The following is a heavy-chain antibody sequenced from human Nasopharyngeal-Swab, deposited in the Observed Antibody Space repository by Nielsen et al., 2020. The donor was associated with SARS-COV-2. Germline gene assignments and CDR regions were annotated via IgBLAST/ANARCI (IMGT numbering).Heavy chain of an antibody. CDR2: IKQDGSEK. Sequence: GGSLRLSRAASGFTFSSYWMSWVHQAPGKGLEWVANIKQDGSEKYYVDSVKGRFTISRDNAKNSLYLQMNSLRAEDTAVYYCARDSFSRVGAAGSSHYYYYGMDVWGQGTTVTVSS. D-gene: IGHD6-13*01. V-gene: IGHV3-7*01. J-gene: IGHJ6*02. CDR3: ARDSFSRVGAAGSSHYYYYGMDV. CDR1: GFTFSSYW.